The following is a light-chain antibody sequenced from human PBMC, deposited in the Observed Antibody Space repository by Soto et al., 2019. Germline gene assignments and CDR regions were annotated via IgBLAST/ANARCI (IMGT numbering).Light chain of an antibody. J-gene: IGKJ1*01. V-gene: IGKV3-20*01. CDR1: QSVSSSY. CDR3: QQYHGSSLT. Sequence: EIVLTQSPGTLSLSPGERATLSCRASQSVSSSYLAWYQQKPGQAPRLLIYGASNRATGIPDRFSGSGSGTEFALTISSLQPNDSATYFCQQYHGSSLTFAQGTKVDIK. CDR2: GAS.